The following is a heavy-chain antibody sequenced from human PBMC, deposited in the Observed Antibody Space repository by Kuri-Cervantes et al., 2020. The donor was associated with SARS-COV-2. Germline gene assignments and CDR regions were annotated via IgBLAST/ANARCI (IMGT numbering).Heavy chain of an antibody. Sequence: GESLKISCAASGFTFSSYSMNWVRQAPGKGLEWVSSISSSSSYIYYADSVKGRFTISRDNSRNTVDLQMNSLRGDDTAVYYCAKAVRGHYASGSRDTGGMDVWGQGATVTVSS. D-gene: IGHD3-10*01. CDR1: GFTFSSYS. V-gene: IGHV3-21*01. J-gene: IGHJ6*01. CDR2: ISSSSSYI. CDR3: AKAVRGHYASGSRDTGGMDV.